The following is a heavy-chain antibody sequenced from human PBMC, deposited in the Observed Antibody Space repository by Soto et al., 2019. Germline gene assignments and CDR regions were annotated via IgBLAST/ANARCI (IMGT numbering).Heavy chain of an antibody. CDR2: IGIANGNT. D-gene: IGHD2-8*02. CDR1: GYVFTSYA. CDR3: AIEGTGKKHYYYAMDL. V-gene: IGHV1-3*04. Sequence: ASVKVSCKASGYVFTSYAVHWVRQAPGQSLEWMGWIGIANGNTKYSQKFLGRLTITRDTSARTAHMELNTLSSEDTAVYYCAIEGTGKKHYYYAMDLWGQGTTVTVSS. J-gene: IGHJ6*02.